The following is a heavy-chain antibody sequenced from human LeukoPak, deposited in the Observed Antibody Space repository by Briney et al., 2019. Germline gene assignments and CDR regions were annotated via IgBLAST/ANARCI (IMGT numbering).Heavy chain of an antibody. D-gene: IGHD2-8*01. Sequence: SETLSLTCTASGGSFSSYHWSWIRQFVGKGLEWIGRAHSDGTTNYNPSLKSRVTMSIDTSKNQFSLKLNSVTAADTAVYYCARDGLYTNGYSYFDYWGQGTLVTVSS. CDR2: AHSDGTT. CDR1: GGSFSSYH. CDR3: ARDGLYTNGYSYFDY. V-gene: IGHV4-4*07. J-gene: IGHJ4*02.